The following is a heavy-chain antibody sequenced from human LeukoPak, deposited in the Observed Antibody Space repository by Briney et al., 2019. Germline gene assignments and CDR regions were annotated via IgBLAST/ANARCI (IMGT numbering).Heavy chain of an antibody. D-gene: IGHD5-18*01. Sequence: AASVKVSCKAAGYTFTGHYMHWVRQAPGQGLEWMGWINPNSGGTNYAQKFQGRVTMTRDTSISTAYMELSRLRSDDTAVYYCARDHDMSSYGLVSWFDPWGQGTLVTVSS. J-gene: IGHJ5*02. CDR1: GYTFTGHY. V-gene: IGHV1-2*02. CDR3: ARDHDMSSYGLVSWFDP. CDR2: INPNSGGT.